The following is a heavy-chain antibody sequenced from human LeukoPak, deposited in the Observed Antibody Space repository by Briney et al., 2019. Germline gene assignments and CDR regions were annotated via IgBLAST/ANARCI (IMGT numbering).Heavy chain of an antibody. J-gene: IGHJ4*02. V-gene: IGHV4-59*01. Sequence: SSETLSLTCTVSGGSISSYYWSWIRQPPGKGLEWIGYIYYSGSTNYNPSLKSRVTISVDTSKNQFSLKLSSVTAADTAVYYCARRSSGYSYWGQGTLVTVSS. CDR1: GGSISSYY. D-gene: IGHD3-22*01. CDR2: IYYSGST. CDR3: ARRSSGYSY.